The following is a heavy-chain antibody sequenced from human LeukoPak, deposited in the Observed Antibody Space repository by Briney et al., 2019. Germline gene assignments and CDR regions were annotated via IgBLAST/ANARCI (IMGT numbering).Heavy chain of an antibody. D-gene: IGHD3-22*01. CDR2: INHSGST. V-gene: IGHV4-34*01. CDR3: ARGRGYYDSSGYI. J-gene: IGHJ4*02. CDR1: GGFFSGYY. Sequence: SETLSLTCAVYGGFFSGYYWSWIRQPPGKGLEWIGEINHSGSTNYNPSLKSRVTISVDTSKNQFSLKLSSVTAADTAVYYCARGRGYYDSSGYIWGQGTLVIVSS.